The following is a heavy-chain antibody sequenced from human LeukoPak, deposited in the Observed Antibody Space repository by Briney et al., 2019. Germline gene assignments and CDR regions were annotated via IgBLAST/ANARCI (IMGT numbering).Heavy chain of an antibody. CDR1: GGYISSSSYY. J-gene: IGHJ5*02. V-gene: IGHV4-39*01. Sequence: SETLSLTCTVSGGYISSSSYYWGWIRQPPGEGQEWIGSIYYSGRTYYSPSLKGRVTISVDTSKNQFSLKLSSVTAADTAVYYCARAFSVSAWFDPWGQGNLVTVSS. CDR3: ARAFSVSAWFDP. D-gene: IGHD3-10*01. CDR2: IYYSGRT.